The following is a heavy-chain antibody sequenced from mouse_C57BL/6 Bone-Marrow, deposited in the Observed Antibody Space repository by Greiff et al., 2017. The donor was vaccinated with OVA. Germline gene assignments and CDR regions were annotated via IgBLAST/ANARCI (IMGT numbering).Heavy chain of an antibody. V-gene: IGHV1-64*01. CDR3: ARGGFYYSNYVGWYFDV. J-gene: IGHJ1*03. D-gene: IGHD2-5*01. CDR2: IHPNSGIT. CDR1: GYTFTSYW. Sequence: QVQLQQPGAELVKPGASVKLSCKTSGYTFTSYWMHWVKQRPGQGLEWIGMIHPNSGITNYNEKFKSKATLTVDKSSSTAYMQLSSLTSEDSAVYYCARGGFYYSNYVGWYFDVWGTGTTVTVSS.